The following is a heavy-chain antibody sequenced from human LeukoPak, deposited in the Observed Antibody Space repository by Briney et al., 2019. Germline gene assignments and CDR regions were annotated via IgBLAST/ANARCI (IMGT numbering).Heavy chain of an antibody. CDR1: GFTFSSYA. CDR2: ISYDGSNK. J-gene: IGHJ6*02. Sequence: GGSLRPSCAASGFTFSSYAMHWVRQAPGKGLEWVAVISYDGSNKYYADSVKGRFTISRDNSKNTLYLQMNSLRAEDTAVYYCARDMADERVIAAAGGYYYYGMDVWGQGTTVTVSS. D-gene: IGHD6-13*01. V-gene: IGHV3-30-3*01. CDR3: ARDMADERVIAAAGGYYYYGMDV.